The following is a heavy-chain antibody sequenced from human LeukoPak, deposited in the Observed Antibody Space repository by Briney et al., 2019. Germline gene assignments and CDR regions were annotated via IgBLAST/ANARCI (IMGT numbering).Heavy chain of an antibody. J-gene: IGHJ4*02. CDR1: GFSFNNFA. V-gene: IGHV3-23*01. Sequence: PGGSLRLSCAASGFSFNNFAMYWVRQAPGKGLEWVSGIFGSGGSAHYTDPVKGRFTISRDNSKRTVYLQMTSLTPEDTAVYYCGKTTTGYSSGRYPGWPIDYWGQGTLVTVSS. CDR2: IFGSGGSA. D-gene: IGHD6-19*01. CDR3: GKTTTGYSSGRYPGWPIDY.